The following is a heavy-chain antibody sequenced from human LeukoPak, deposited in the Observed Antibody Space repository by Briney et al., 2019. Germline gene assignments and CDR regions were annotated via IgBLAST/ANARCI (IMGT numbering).Heavy chain of an antibody. CDR1: GFTFSSYA. D-gene: IGHD3-16*02. CDR2: ISYDGSNK. V-gene: IGHV3-30-3*01. Sequence: PGRSLRLSCAASGFTFSSYAMHWVRQAPGKGLEWVAVISYDGSNKYYADSVKGRFTISRDNAKNSLYLQMNSLRAEDTAVYYCARSVIDYWGQGTLVTVSS. CDR3: ARSVIDY. J-gene: IGHJ4*02.